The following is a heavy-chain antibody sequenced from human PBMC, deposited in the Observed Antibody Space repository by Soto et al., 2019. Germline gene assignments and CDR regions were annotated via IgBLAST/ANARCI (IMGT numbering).Heavy chain of an antibody. V-gene: IGHV4-39*01. CDR2: IDYSGAT. CDR1: GGSISSSGYY. J-gene: IGHJ4*02. D-gene: IGHD4-17*01. CDR3: VRQFGDHRISD. Sequence: LSLTCTVSGGSISSSGYYWGWVRQPPGKALEWIGSIDYSGATYYNPSLQSRVTISGDTSKSQFSLRLTSVNAADTAICFCVRQFGDHRISDWCQGILVYVS.